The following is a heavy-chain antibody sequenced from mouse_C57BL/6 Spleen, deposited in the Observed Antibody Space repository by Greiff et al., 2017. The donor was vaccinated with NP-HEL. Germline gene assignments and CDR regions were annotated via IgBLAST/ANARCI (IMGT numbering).Heavy chain of an antibody. CDR1: GYTFTDYY. D-gene: IGHD1-1*01. CDR3: ARWHYGSSYGYFDV. CDR2: INPNNGGT. J-gene: IGHJ1*03. V-gene: IGHV1-26*01. Sequence: VQLQQSGPELVKPGASVKISCKASGYTFTDYYMNWVKQSHGKSLEWIGDINPNNGGTSYNQKFKGKATLTVDKSSSTAYMELRSLTSEDSAVYYCARWHYGSSYGYFDVWGTGTTVTVSS.